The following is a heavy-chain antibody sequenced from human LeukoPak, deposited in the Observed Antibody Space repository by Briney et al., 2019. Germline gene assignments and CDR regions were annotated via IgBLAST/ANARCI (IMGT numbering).Heavy chain of an antibody. Sequence: SGGSLRLSCAASGFTFSNYAMTWVRQAPGKGLEWVSSISNTGERTYYADSVKGRFTILRDNSKNTVFLEMNSLRAEDTAVYYCAKVLRYYDYVWGSYRQPCYFDYWGQGTLVTVSS. CDR3: AKVLRYYDYVWGSYRQPCYFDY. CDR1: GFTFSNYA. CDR2: ISNTGERT. D-gene: IGHD3-16*02. J-gene: IGHJ4*02. V-gene: IGHV3-23*01.